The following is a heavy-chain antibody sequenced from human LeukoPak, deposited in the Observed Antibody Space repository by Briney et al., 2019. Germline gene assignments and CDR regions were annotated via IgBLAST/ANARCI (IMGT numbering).Heavy chain of an antibody. CDR2: IRSQAYSGTT. CDR3: TRDIVSISQPYYFDY. V-gene: IGHV3-49*04. Sequence: GGSLRLSCTASGFTFGYHAINWVRRAPGRGLEWVGFIRSQAYSGTTEYATSVKDRFTISRDDSKSIAYLQMNSLKTEDTAVYYCTRDIVSISQPYYFDYWGQGTLVTVSS. J-gene: IGHJ4*02. D-gene: IGHD2-2*01. CDR1: GFTFGYHA.